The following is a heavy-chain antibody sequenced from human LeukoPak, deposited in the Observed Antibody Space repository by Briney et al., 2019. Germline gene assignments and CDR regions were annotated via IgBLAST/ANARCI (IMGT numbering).Heavy chain of an antibody. D-gene: IGHD3-22*01. Sequence: GGSLRLSCAASGLTFSTYAMRWVRQAPGKGLEWVSSISGSGGNTYYADSVKGRFTISRDNSKNTLYLQMNSLRVADTAVYYCAKRPYDSSGYSDHWGQGTLVTVSS. CDR2: ISGSGGNT. CDR3: AKRPYDSSGYSDH. V-gene: IGHV3-23*01. J-gene: IGHJ5*02. CDR1: GLTFSTYA.